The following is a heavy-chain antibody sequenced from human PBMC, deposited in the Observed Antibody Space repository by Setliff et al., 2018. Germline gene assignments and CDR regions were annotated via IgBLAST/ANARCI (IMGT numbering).Heavy chain of an antibody. D-gene: IGHD3-10*01. CDR1: GFTFSRYW. CDR2: IKQGGSEK. Sequence: GGSLRLSCAASGFTFSRYWMSWVRQAPGKGLEWVANIKQGGSEKYYVDSVKGRFTISRDNAKNSLYLKMNSLRAEDTAVYYCARDHVYGSQYYYYYYGMDVWGQGTTVTVSS. V-gene: IGHV3-7*01. CDR3: ARDHVYGSQYYYYYYGMDV. J-gene: IGHJ6*02.